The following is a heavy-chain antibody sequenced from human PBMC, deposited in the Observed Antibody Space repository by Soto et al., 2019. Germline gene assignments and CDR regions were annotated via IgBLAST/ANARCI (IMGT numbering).Heavy chain of an antibody. CDR1: GFTFSSYA. D-gene: IGHD3-10*01. Sequence: EVQLLESGGGLVQPGGSLRLSCAASGFTFSSYAMSWVRQAPGKGLEWVSTTSSSGGSTYYADSVKGRFTISRDNSKNTFYLQMNSLRAADMAVYYCAKDGGYGSGGYYSDDWGQGTLVTVSS. CDR3: AKDGGYGSGGYYSDD. J-gene: IGHJ4*02. V-gene: IGHV3-23*01. CDR2: TSSSGGST.